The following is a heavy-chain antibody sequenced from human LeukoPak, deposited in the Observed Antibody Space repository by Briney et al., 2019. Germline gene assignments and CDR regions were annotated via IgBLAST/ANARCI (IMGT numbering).Heavy chain of an antibody. CDR2: IIPIFGTA. D-gene: IGHD3-22*01. CDR3: ARYSITTIVVDPRAGAFDI. J-gene: IGHJ3*02. Sequence: SVKVSCKASGGTFSSYAISWVRQAPGQGLEWMGGIIPIFGTANYAQKFQGRVTITADESTSTAYMELSSLRSEDTAVYYCARYSITTIVVDPRAGAFDIWGQGTMVTVSS. CDR1: GGTFSSYA. V-gene: IGHV1-69*13.